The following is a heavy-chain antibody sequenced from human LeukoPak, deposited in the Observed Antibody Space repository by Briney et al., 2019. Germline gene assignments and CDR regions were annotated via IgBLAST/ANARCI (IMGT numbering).Heavy chain of an antibody. D-gene: IGHD2-15*01. J-gene: IGHJ4*02. Sequence: PSETLSLTCSVSGASVSGGDYYWSWIRQPAGKGLEWIGRVYCGVSSLRNPSHQENPPLMKRLTISADTSRNQFSLSLHSVTAADTAIYYCARDRQEGGMGVSSFQYWGQGTPVTVSS. CDR2: VYCGVSSLRNPSH. V-gene: IGHV4-61*02. CDR3: ARDRQEGGMGVSSFQY. CDR1: GASVSGGDYY.